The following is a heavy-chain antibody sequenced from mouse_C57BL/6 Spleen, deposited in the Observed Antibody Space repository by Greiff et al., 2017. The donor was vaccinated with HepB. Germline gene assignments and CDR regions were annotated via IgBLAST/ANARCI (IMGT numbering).Heavy chain of an antibody. Sequence: VKLQESGPGLVQPSQSLSITCTVSGFSLTSYGVHWVRQSPGKGLEWLGVIWRGGSTDYNAAFMSRLSITKDNSKSQVFFKMNSLQADDTAIYYCATNYYGSSYGWFAYWGQGTLVTVSA. V-gene: IGHV2-5*01. CDR1: GFSLTSYG. CDR3: ATNYYGSSYGWFAY. J-gene: IGHJ3*01. D-gene: IGHD1-1*01. CDR2: IWRGGST.